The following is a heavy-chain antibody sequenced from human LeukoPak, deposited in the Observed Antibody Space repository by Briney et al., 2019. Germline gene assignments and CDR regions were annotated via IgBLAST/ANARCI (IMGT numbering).Heavy chain of an antibody. D-gene: IGHD1-26*01. V-gene: IGHV3-30*18. CDR3: AKEDRSYPFDY. Sequence: GGSLRLSCAASGFTFSSYGMHWVRQAPGKGLEWVAVISYDGSNKYYADSVKGRFTISRDNSKNTLYLQMNSLRAEDTAVYYCAKEDRSYPFDYWGQGTLVTVSS. CDR1: GFTFSSYG. CDR2: ISYDGSNK. J-gene: IGHJ4*02.